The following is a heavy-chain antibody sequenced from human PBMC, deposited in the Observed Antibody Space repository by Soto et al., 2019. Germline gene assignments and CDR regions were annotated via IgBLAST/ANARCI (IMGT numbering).Heavy chain of an antibody. J-gene: IGHJ4*02. CDR1: GGSFSGYY. V-gene: IGHV4-34*01. Sequence: QVQLQQWGAGLLKPSETLSLTCAVYGGSFSGYYWTWIRQPPATGLEWIGEINHSGSTTSNPSLKSRVTIAVDATNNQSHLKLTSLTAADTAVYYRATDKITGVFDYWGQGTLVTVPS. CDR3: ATDKITGVFDY. D-gene: IGHD2-8*02. CDR2: INHSGST.